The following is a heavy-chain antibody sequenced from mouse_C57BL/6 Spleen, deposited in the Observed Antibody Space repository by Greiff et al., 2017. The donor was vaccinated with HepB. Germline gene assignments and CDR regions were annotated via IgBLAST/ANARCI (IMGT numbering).Heavy chain of an antibody. CDR3: ARRVTPVVDYAMDY. D-gene: IGHD1-1*01. Sequence: VNLVESGPGLVQPSQSLSITCTVSGFSFTSYGIHWVRQSPGKGLEWLGVIWSGGSTDYNAAFISRLSISKDNSKSQVFFKMNSLQADDTAIYYCARRVTPVVDYAMDYWGQGTSVTVSS. CDR1: GFSFTSYG. CDR2: IWSGGST. J-gene: IGHJ4*01. V-gene: IGHV2-2*01.